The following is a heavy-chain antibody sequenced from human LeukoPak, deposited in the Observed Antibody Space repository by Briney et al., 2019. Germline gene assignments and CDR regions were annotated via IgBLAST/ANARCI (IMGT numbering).Heavy chain of an antibody. J-gene: IGHJ4*02. CDR1: GFTFSDYY. V-gene: IGHV3-11*01. CDR2: ISSSGSTI. CDR3: VKDFGNRVATVDC. Sequence: KTGGSLRLSCAASGFTFSDYYMSWIRQAPGKGLEWVSYISSSGSTIYYADSVKGRFTISRDNSKTEMYLQMNSLRAEDTAVYYCVKDFGNRVATVDCWGQGTLVTVSS. D-gene: IGHD5-12*01.